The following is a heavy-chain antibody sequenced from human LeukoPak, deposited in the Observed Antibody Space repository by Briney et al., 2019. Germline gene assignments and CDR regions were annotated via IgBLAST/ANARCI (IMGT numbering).Heavy chain of an antibody. J-gene: IGHJ5*02. CDR3: ARGPIVVPAAMRGRNWFDP. CDR1: GGSISSYY. CDR2: IYYSGST. V-gene: IGHV4-59*01. Sequence: PSETLSLTCTVSGGSISSYYWSWIRQPPGKGLEWIGYIYYSGSTNYNPSLKSRVTISVDTSKNQFSLKLSSATAADTAVYYCARGPIVVPAAMRGRNWFDPWGQGTLVTVSS. D-gene: IGHD2-2*01.